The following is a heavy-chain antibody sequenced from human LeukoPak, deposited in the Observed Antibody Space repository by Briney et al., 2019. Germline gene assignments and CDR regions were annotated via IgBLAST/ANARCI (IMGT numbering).Heavy chain of an antibody. Sequence: PSETLSLTCTVSGVSISNTSYYWGWIPQPPGKGLEWLGSIYYSGSTYYNPSLKSRVTISVDTSKNQFSLTLSSVTAADTAVYYCAREFGVVIPFDYWGQGPLVTVSS. CDR2: IYYSGST. V-gene: IGHV4-39*02. D-gene: IGHD3-3*01. CDR3: AREFGVVIPFDY. J-gene: IGHJ4*02. CDR1: GVSISNTSYY.